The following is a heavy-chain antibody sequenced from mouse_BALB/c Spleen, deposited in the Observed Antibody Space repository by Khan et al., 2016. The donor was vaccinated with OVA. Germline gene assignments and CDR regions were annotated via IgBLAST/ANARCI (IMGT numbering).Heavy chain of an antibody. CDR1: GYTFTSYV. V-gene: IGHV1S136*01. CDR3: AKNYRDDVYFDY. Sequence: VQLQQSGPELVKPGASVKMSCKASGYTFTSYVMHWLRQKPGQGLEWIGYIYPYNDDTKYNEKFKGKATLTSDKSSSPAYMELSSLTSEDSAVDYCAKNYRDDVYFDYWGQGTTLTVSS. J-gene: IGHJ2*01. CDR2: IYPYNDDT. D-gene: IGHD2-14*01.